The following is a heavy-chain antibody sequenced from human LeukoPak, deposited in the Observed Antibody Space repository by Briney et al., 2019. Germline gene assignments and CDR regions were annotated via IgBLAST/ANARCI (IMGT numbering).Heavy chain of an antibody. CDR1: RGTFSSYA. Sequence: ASVKVSCKASRGTFSSYAISWVRQAPGQGLEWMGGIIPIFGTANYAQKFQGRVTVTADESTSTAYMELSSLRSEDTAVYYCARSSEAAMWPLLLSGMDVWGQGTTVTVSS. CDR3: ARSSEAAMWPLLLSGMDV. V-gene: IGHV1-69*13. D-gene: IGHD3-22*01. CDR2: IIPIFGTA. J-gene: IGHJ6*02.